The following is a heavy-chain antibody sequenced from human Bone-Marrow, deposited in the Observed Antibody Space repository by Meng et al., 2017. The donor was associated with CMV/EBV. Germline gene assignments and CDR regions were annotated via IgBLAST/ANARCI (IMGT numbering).Heavy chain of an antibody. CDR3: ARASLTYYYDSSGYLDY. D-gene: IGHD3-22*01. V-gene: IGHV3-30*02. CDR1: GFTFSNYG. J-gene: IGHJ4*02. CDR2: IRYDGSNK. Sequence: GGSLRLSCAASGFTFSNYGIHWVRQAPGKGLEWVTFIRYDGSNKYYADSVKGRFTISRDNSKNSLYLQMNSLRAEDTAVYYCARASLTYYYDSSGYLDYWAQGTLVTVSS.